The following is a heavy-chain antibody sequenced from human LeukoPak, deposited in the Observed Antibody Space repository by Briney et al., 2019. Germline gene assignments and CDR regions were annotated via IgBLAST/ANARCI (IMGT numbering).Heavy chain of an antibody. Sequence: WASVKVSCKASGYTFTSYDINWVRQATGQGLEWMGWMNPNSGNTGYAQKFQGRVTMTRNTSISTAYMELSSLRSEDTAVYYCARHLNYCSGGSCYFGDGDFDYWGQGTLVTVSS. V-gene: IGHV1-8*01. CDR1: GYTFTSYD. CDR2: MNPNSGNT. CDR3: ARHLNYCSGGSCYFGDGDFDY. J-gene: IGHJ4*02. D-gene: IGHD2-15*01.